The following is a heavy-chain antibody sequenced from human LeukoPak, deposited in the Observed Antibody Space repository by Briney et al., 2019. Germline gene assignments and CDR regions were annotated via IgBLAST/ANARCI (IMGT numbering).Heavy chain of an antibody. Sequence: ASVKVSCKASGYTFTGYYMHWVRQAPGQGLEWMGWINPNSGGTNYAQKFQGRVTMTRDTSISTAYLELSRLRSDDTAVYYCARRDTQLWQKYYYYYGMDVWGQGTTVTVSS. D-gene: IGHD5-18*01. CDR1: GYTFTGYY. CDR3: ARRDTQLWQKYYYYYGMDV. CDR2: INPNSGGT. J-gene: IGHJ6*02. V-gene: IGHV1-2*02.